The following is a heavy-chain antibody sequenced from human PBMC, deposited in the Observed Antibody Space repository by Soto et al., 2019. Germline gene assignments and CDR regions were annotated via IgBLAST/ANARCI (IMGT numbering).Heavy chain of an antibody. CDR1: GFTFSTFD. CDR3: VKGAWLDY. Sequence: EVQLLESGGGLIQPGGSLILSCAASGFTFSTFDMTWVRQPPGKGLEWVSLIRGSSGSTYYADSVKGRFTISKDNSKNTLYLQMNILRAEDTAVYFCVKGAWLDYWGQGNMVTVSS. J-gene: IGHJ4*02. CDR2: IRGSSGST. V-gene: IGHV3-23*01.